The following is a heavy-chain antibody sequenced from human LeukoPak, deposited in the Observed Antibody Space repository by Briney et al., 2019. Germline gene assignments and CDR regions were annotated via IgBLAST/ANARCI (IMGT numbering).Heavy chain of an antibody. V-gene: IGHV3-30-3*01. CDR2: ISYDGSNK. J-gene: IGHJ6*02. Sequence: PGRSLRLSCAASGFAFSSYAMHWVRQAPGKGLEWVAVISYDGSNKYYADSVKGRFTISRDNSKNTLYLQMNSLRAEDTAVYYCAKVGSRAGGSGYYYGMDVWGQGTTVTVSS. CDR1: GFAFSSYA. D-gene: IGHD3-10*01. CDR3: AKVGSRAGGSGYYYGMDV.